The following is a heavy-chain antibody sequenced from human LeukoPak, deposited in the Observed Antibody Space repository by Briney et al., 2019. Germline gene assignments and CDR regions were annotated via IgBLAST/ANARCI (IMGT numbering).Heavy chain of an antibody. V-gene: IGHV3-21*01. CDR1: GFSFSSYT. CDR3: ARDAGLVHPFDY. Sequence: PGGSLRLSCAASGFSFSSYTMNWVRQAPGKGLEWVSSISSSSSYTYNADSVKGRFTISRDNAKNSLYLQMNSLRAEDTAVYYCARDAGLVHPFDYWGQGTLVTVSS. CDR2: ISSSSSYT. D-gene: IGHD1-26*01. J-gene: IGHJ4*02.